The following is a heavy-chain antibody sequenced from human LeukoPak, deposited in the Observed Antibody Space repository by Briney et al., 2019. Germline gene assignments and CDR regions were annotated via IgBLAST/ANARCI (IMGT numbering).Heavy chain of an antibody. J-gene: IGHJ4*02. D-gene: IGHD6-6*01. CDR1: GFTFSDYW. Sequence: TGGSLRLSCAASGFTFSDYWMNWVRQAPGKGLEWVSSISSSSSYIYYADSVKGRFTISRDNAKNSLYLQMNSLRAEDTAVYYCARDGAYSSSSYFDYWGQGTLVTVSS. CDR3: ARDGAYSSSSYFDY. CDR2: ISSSSSYI. V-gene: IGHV3-21*01.